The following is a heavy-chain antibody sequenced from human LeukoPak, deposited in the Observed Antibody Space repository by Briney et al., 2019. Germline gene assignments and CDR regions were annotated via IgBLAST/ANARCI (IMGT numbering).Heavy chain of an antibody. Sequence: GGSLRVSCAASGFTFSESAMTWVRQGPGKGLEWVSTITVSGDSTYYADSVKGRFTISRDNSKDTLYLQMNSLRAEDTAIYYCARSGGNYHSIWGHGTMVTVSS. CDR3: ARSGGNYHSI. D-gene: IGHD1-26*01. CDR2: ITVSGDST. CDR1: GFTFSESA. V-gene: IGHV3-23*01. J-gene: IGHJ3*02.